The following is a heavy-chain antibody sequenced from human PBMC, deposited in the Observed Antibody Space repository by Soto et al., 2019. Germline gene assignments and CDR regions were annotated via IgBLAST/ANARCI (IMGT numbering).Heavy chain of an antibody. D-gene: IGHD6-13*01. Sequence: EVQLVESGGGLVKPGGSLRLSCAASGFTFSSYSMNWVRQAPGKGLEWVSSISSSSSYIYYADSVKGRFTISRDNAKNSLYLQMNSLRAEDTAVYYCARPRYSSSWYTGNWFDPWGQGTLVTVSS. CDR3: ARPRYSSSWYTGNWFDP. V-gene: IGHV3-21*01. CDR2: ISSSSSYI. J-gene: IGHJ5*02. CDR1: GFTFSSYS.